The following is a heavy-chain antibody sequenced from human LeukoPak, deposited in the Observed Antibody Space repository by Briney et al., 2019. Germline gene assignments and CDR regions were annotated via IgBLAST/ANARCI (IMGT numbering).Heavy chain of an antibody. Sequence: PGGSLRLSCAASGXTFSSFWMSWVRQAPGKGLEWVANIKQDGSEKYYVDSVKGRFTISRDNAKKSVSLQMNSLRAEDTAVYYCARDGGGWTFFDYWGQGTPVTVSS. V-gene: IGHV3-7*04. J-gene: IGHJ4*02. CDR1: GXTFSSFW. CDR3: ARDGGGWTFFDY. D-gene: IGHD6-19*01. CDR2: IKQDGSEK.